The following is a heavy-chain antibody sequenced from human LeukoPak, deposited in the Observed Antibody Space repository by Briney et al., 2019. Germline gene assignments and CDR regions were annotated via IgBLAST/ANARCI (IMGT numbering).Heavy chain of an antibody. CDR1: GGSFSGYY. D-gene: IGHD4/OR15-4a*01. V-gene: IGHV4-34*01. CDR3: ARDFRLWRSPIYYYYGMDV. J-gene: IGHJ6*02. Sequence: SETLSLTCAVYGGSFSGYYWSWIRQPPGKGLEWIGEINHSGSTNYNPSLKSRVTMSVDTSKNQFSLKLSSVTAADTAVYYCARDFRLWRSPIYYYYGMDVWGQGTTVTVSS. CDR2: INHSGST.